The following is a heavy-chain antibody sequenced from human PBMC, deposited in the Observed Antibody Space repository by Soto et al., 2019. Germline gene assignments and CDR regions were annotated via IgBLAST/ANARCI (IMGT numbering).Heavy chain of an antibody. CDR1: GGSISSYY. J-gene: IGHJ6*02. CDR2: IYTSGST. D-gene: IGHD4-17*01. CDR3: ARVATVLRGAYYYYYGMDV. V-gene: IGHV4-4*07. Sequence: SETLSLTCTVSGGSISSYYCSWIRQPAGKGLEWIGRIYTSGSTNYNPSLKSRVTMSVDTSKNQFSLKLSSVTAADTAVYYCARVATVLRGAYYYYYGMDVWGQGTTVTVSS.